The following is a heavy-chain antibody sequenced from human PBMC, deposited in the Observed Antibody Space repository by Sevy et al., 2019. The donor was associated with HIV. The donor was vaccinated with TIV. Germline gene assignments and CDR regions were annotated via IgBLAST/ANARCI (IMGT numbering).Heavy chain of an antibody. D-gene: IGHD3-9*01. V-gene: IGHV4-59*12. J-gene: IGHJ4*02. CDR3: ARSYPSTYYDILTGYYSDLPFDY. CDR1: GGSISSYY. CDR2: IYYSGST. Sequence: SETLCLTCTVSGGSISSYYWSWIRQPPGKGLEWIGYIYYSGSTNYNPSLKSRVTISVDTSKNQFSLKLSSVTAADTAVYYCARSYPSTYYDILTGYYSDLPFDYWGQGTLVTVSS.